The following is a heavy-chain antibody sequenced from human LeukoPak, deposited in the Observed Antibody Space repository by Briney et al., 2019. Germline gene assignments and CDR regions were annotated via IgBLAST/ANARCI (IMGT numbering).Heavy chain of an antibody. V-gene: IGHV1-46*01. CDR1: GYTFTSYY. CDR3: ARGGHGTSVAVAGTGDF. CDR2: INPSGGST. Sequence: GASVKVSCKASGYTFTSYYMRWVRQAPGQGLEWMGIINPSGGSTSYAQKFQGRVTMTRDMSTSTVYMQLSSLRSEDTAVYYCARGGHGTSVAVAGTGDFWGQGTLVTVSS. D-gene: IGHD6-19*01. J-gene: IGHJ4*02.